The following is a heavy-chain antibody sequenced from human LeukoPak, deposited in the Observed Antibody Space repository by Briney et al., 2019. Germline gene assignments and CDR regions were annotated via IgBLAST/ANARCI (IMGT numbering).Heavy chain of an antibody. CDR3: ARDVQQGYFDY. CDR2: INPSGGST. D-gene: IGHD6-13*01. Sequence: ASVKVSCKASGYTFTSYYMHWVRQAPGQGLEWMGIINPSGGSTSYAQKFQGRVTMTRDTSTGTVYMELSSLRSEDTAVYYCARDVQQGYFDYWGQGTLVTVSS. J-gene: IGHJ4*02. V-gene: IGHV1-46*01. CDR1: GYTFTSYY.